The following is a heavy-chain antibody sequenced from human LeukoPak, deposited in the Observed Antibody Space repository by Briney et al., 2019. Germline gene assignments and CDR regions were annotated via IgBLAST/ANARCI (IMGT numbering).Heavy chain of an antibody. J-gene: IGHJ4*02. CDR2: ISGSGGST. CDR1: GFTFSSYA. CDR3: AKIGSYYDILTGYYMEGFFDY. V-gene: IGHV3-23*01. Sequence: PGGSLRLSCAASGFTFSSYAMSWVRQAPGKGLEWVSAISGSGGSTYYAASVKGRFTISRDNSKNTLYLQMNSLRADDTAVYYCAKIGSYYDILTGYYMEGFFDYWGQGTLVTVSS. D-gene: IGHD3-9*01.